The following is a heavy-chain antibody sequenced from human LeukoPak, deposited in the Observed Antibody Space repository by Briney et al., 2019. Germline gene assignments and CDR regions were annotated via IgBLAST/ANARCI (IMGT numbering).Heavy chain of an antibody. Sequence: TLSLTCTVSGGSISSGGYYWSWISQHPGKGLDWIGYMFYSGSTYYNPSLQSRVTISVDSSNNQFSLKLTSVTAADTAVYYCARETYLSSGHRIFDIWGQGTMVTVS. V-gene: IGHV4-31*03. CDR1: GGSISSGGYY. CDR2: MFYSGST. J-gene: IGHJ3*02. D-gene: IGHD6-19*01. CDR3: ARETYLSSGHRIFDI.